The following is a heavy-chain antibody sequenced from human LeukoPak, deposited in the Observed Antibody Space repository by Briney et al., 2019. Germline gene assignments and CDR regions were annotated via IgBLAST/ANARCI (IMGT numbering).Heavy chain of an antibody. D-gene: IGHD6-19*01. CDR2: INPNSGGT. CDR3: ARDPSLAVAGTVWFDP. V-gene: IGHV1-2*02. Sequence: ASVKVSCKASGYTFTGYYMHWVRQAPGQGLEWMGWINPNSGGTNYAQKSQGRVTMTRDTSISTAYMELSRLRSDDTAVYYCARDPSLAVAGTVWFDPWGQGTLVTVSS. CDR1: GYTFTGYY. J-gene: IGHJ5*02.